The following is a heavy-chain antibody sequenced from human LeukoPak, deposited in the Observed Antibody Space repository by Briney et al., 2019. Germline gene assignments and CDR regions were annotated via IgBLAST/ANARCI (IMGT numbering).Heavy chain of an antibody. V-gene: IGHV3-13*01. CDR3: ARESGYQSHYGMDV. D-gene: IGHD3-22*01. CDR1: GFTFSDYT. J-gene: IGHJ6*02. Sequence: GGSLRLSCAASGFTFSDYTMSWVRQAPGMGLEWVSAIGTAGDTYYPGSVKGRFTISREDAKNSLYLQMNSLRAGDTAVYYCARESGYQSHYGMDVWGQGTTVTVSS. CDR2: IGTAGDT.